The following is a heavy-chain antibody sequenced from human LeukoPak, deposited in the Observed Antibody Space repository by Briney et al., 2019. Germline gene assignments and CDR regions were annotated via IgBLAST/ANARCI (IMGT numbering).Heavy chain of an antibody. CDR2: INPNSGGT. J-gene: IGHJ4*02. CDR3: ARDVQLERLLH. V-gene: IGHV1-2*02. Sequence: GASVKVSCKASGYTFTGYYMHWVRQAPGQGLEWMGWINPNSGGTNYAQKFQGRVTMTRDTPISTVYMELSRLRSDDTAVYYCARDVQLERLLHWGQGTLVTVSS. D-gene: IGHD1-1*01. CDR1: GYTFTGYY.